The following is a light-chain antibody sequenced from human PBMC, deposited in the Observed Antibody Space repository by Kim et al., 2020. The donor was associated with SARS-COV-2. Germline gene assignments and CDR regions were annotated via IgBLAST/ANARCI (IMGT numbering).Light chain of an antibody. CDR1: QSVGGW. V-gene: IGKV1-5*01. CDR2: DAF. J-gene: IGKJ1*01. Sequence: DIQMTQSPTTLSAYVGYRVSISCRASQSVGGWLAWYQQKPGRAPKVLIYDAFSLESGVPSRFSGSGSGTEFTLTISSLQAEDFATYYCQQYDNYPWTFGQGTKVDIK. CDR3: QQYDNYPWT.